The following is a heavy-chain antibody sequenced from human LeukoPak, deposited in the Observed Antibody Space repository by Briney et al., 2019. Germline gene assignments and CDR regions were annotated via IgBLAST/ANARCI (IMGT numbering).Heavy chain of an antibody. V-gene: IGHV3-7*03. CDR1: GFTFSSSS. J-gene: IGHJ4*02. Sequence: GGSLRLSCAASGFTFSSSSMSWVRQAPGKGLEWVANINKDGTEKYCVDSVKGRFTISRDNSKNMLYLKMNSLRAEDTAVYYCAKHSYDSSGNYYNFDYWGQGTLVTVSS. D-gene: IGHD3-22*01. CDR3: AKHSYDSSGNYYNFDY. CDR2: INKDGTEK.